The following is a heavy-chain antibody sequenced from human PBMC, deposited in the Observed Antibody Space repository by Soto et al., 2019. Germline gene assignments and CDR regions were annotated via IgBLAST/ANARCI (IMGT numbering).Heavy chain of an antibody. CDR1: GGTFSSYA. J-gene: IGHJ4*02. CDR3: ARDRDYYDSSGYYGSLDY. CDR2: IIPIFGTA. V-gene: IGHV1-69*01. D-gene: IGHD3-22*01. Sequence: QVQLVQSGAEVKKPGSSVKVSCKASGGTFSSYAISWVRQAPGQGLEWMGGIIPIFGTANCAQKFQGRVTITADESTSTAYMELSSLRSEDTAVYYCARDRDYYDSSGYYGSLDYWGQGTLVTVSS.